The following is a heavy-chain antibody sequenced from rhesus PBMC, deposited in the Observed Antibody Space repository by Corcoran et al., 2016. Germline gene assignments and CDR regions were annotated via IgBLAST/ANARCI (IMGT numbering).Heavy chain of an antibody. D-gene: IGHD3-9*01. CDR1: GGSISSSNW. V-gene: IGHV4-65*01. Sequence: QVQLQESGPGLVKPSETLSLTCAVSGGSISSSNWWSWIRQPPGKWLEWIGYISGSSGSTYYNPSLKSRVTISTYTSKNQFSLKLSSVTAADTAVYYCARASYEDDYGYYYTDFDYWGQGVLVTVSS. J-gene: IGHJ4*01. CDR3: ARASYEDDYGYYYTDFDY. CDR2: ISGSSGST.